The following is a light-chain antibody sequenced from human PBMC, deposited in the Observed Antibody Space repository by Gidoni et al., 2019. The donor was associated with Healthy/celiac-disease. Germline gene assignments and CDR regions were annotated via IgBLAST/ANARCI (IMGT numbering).Light chain of an antibody. Sequence: IVTTHSPASPAASLGERTTINCTSSNSVLYSTNNKNYLAWYQQKPGQPPKLLIYWASTRESGVPDRFSGSGSGTDFTLTISSLQAEDVAVYYCQQYYSTPLTFGQGTKVEIK. J-gene: IGKJ1*01. V-gene: IGKV4-1*01. CDR3: QQYYSTPLT. CDR1: NSVLYSTNNKNY. CDR2: WAS.